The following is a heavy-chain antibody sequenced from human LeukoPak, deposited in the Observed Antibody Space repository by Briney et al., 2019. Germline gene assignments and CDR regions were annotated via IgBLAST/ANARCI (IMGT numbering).Heavy chain of an antibody. CDR1: GYTFTGYY. J-gene: IGHJ4*02. D-gene: IGHD4-17*01. V-gene: IGHV1-2*02. Sequence: GASVKVSCKASGYTFTGYYMHWVRQAPGQGLEWMGWINPNSGGTNYAQKFQGGVTMTRDTSISTAYMELSGLRSDDTAVYYCARVVRARDYGACGYWGQGTLVTVSS. CDR3: ARVVRARDYGACGY. CDR2: INPNSGGT.